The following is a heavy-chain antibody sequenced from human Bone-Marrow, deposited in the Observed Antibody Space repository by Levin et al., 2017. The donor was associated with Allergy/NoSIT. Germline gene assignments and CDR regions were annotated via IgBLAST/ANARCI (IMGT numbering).Heavy chain of an antibody. CDR1: GLPFSDAW. Sequence: LSLTCAASGLPFSDAWMTWVRHSPGKGLEWLGHIRSRAHGGTEHYAASVRGRFTISRDDSKNTLYLQMNSLKTEDTARYYCAKDVPFTGGGAIVYWGQGALVTVSS. J-gene: IGHJ4*02. D-gene: IGHD3-16*02. CDR3: AKDVPFTGGGAIVY. CDR2: IRSRAHGGTE. V-gene: IGHV3-15*01.